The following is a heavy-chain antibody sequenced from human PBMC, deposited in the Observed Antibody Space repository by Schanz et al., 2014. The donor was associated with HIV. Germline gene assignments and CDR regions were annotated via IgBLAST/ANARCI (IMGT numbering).Heavy chain of an antibody. V-gene: IGHV3-48*02. D-gene: IGHD1-26*01. CDR3: TRDGGCSGSACYGYGMDV. CDR2: MIWNNGI. Sequence: EVQLVESGGGLVRPGESLKLSCAASGFTFNMYAMNWVRQAPGKGLEWVAHMIWNNGIYYADSVKGRFTISRDNAKNTLFLQMNNLREDDTAVYYCTRDGGCSGSACYGYGMDVWGQGTTVTVSS. J-gene: IGHJ6*02. CDR1: GFTFNMYA.